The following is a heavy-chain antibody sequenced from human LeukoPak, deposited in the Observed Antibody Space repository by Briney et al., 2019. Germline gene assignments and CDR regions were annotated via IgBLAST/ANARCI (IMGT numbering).Heavy chain of an antibody. J-gene: IGHJ4*02. D-gene: IGHD3-10*01. V-gene: IGHV4-34*01. CDR1: GGSFNGYY. CDR2: INHSGST. CDR3: ARGKGLLWFREFTFDY. Sequence: SETLSLTCAVYGGSFNGYYWSWIRQPPGKGLEWIGEINHSGSTNYNPSLKSRVTISVDTSKNQFSLKLSSVTAADTAVYYCARGKGLLWFREFTFDYWGQGTLVTVSS.